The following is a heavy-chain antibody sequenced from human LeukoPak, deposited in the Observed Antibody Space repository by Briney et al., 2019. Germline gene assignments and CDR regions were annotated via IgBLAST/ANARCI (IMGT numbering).Heavy chain of an antibody. V-gene: IGHV3-30*02. J-gene: IGHJ4*02. D-gene: IGHD5-18*01. CDR3: AREGERGGYSYGPGYFDY. Sequence: GGSLRLSCAASGFTFSSYGMHWVRQAPGKGLEWVAFIRYDGSNKYYADSVKGRFTISRDNAKNSLYLQMNSLRAEDTAVYYCAREGERGGYSYGPGYFDYWGQGTLVTVSS. CDR1: GFTFSSYG. CDR2: IRYDGSNK.